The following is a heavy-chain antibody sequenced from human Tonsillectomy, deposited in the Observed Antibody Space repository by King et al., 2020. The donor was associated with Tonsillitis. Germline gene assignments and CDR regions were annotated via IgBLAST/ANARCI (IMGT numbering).Heavy chain of an antibody. CDR3: AKEQAPNRPYGMDV. V-gene: IGHV3-43D*03. D-gene: IGHD2/OR15-2a*01. CDR2: INWDGTST. J-gene: IGHJ6*02. CDR1: GFTFEDYA. Sequence: VQLVESGGVVVQPGGSLRLSCAASGFTFEDYAMHWVRQVPGKGLEWVSYINWDGTSTYYADSVKGRFTISRDNSNNSLYLQMNSLRPEDTAFYFCAKEQAPNRPYGMDVWGLGTTVTVSS.